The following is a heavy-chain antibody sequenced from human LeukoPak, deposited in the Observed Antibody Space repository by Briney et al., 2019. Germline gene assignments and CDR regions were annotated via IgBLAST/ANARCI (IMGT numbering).Heavy chain of an antibody. CDR1: GGTFSSYA. D-gene: IGHD2-15*01. CDR3: ARGKSSEYCSGGSCYSLYYYYYMDV. V-gene: IGHV1-69*01. Sequence: GSSVKVSCKASGGTFSSYAISWVRQAPGQGLEWMGGITPIFGTANYAQKFQGRVTITADESTSTAYMELSSLRSEDTAVYYCARGKSSEYCSGGSCYSLYYYYYMDVWGKGTTVTVSS. J-gene: IGHJ6*03. CDR2: ITPIFGTA.